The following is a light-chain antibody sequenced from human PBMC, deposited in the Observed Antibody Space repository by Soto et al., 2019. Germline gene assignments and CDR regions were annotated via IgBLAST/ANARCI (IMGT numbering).Light chain of an antibody. CDR3: QHYGSSPTWT. Sequence: EIVLTQSPGTLSLSPGERATLSCRASQSVSNTFLAWYQQKPGQAPRLLIFAASSRATGITDRFSGSGSGTDFTLTISRLEPEDFAVYYCQHYGSSPTWTFGQGTKVEIK. V-gene: IGKV3-20*01. CDR2: AAS. CDR1: QSVSNTF. J-gene: IGKJ1*01.